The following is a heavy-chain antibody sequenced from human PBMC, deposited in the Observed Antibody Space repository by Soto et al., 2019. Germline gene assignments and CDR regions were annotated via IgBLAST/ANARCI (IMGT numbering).Heavy chain of an antibody. CDR3: PGDRSSTPPWFET. J-gene: IGHJ5*02. V-gene: IGHV4-59*01. CDR1: GGSISSYY. CDR2: IYSSGST. D-gene: IGHD6-6*01. Sequence: SETMSLTCTVSGGSISSYYWSWSRQPPAKGLEWIGYIYSSGSTNYNLSFKSRVTISGDTSKNPVSLKLSSCNPAYTPCTSYPGDRSSTPPWFETGGPGTLLDVST.